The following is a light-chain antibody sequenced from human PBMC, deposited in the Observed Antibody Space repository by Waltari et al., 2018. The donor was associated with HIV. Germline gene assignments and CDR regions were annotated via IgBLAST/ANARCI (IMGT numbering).Light chain of an antibody. Sequence: EIVMTQSPATLSVSPGERATLSCRASQSVSSNLAWYQQKPGQPPRLLIYGASTRATGIPARFSGSGSGTEFILTVSSLQSEDFAVYNCQQYDSWPPYTFGQGTKLEIK. CDR3: QQYDSWPPYT. CDR2: GAS. CDR1: QSVSSN. J-gene: IGKJ2*01. V-gene: IGKV3-15*01.